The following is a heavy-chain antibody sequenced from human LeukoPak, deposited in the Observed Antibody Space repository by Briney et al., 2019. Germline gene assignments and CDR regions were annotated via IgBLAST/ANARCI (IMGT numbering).Heavy chain of an antibody. CDR2: IYYSGST. CDR1: GGSISSYY. Sequence: SETLSLTCTVSGGSISSYYWSWIRQPPGKGLEWIGYIYYSGSTNYNPSLKSRVTISVDTSKNQFSLKLSSVTAADTAVYYCARLRNYYDSSGYYYRDAFDIWGQGTMVTVSS. D-gene: IGHD3-22*01. CDR3: ARLRNYYDSSGYYYRDAFDI. V-gene: IGHV4-59*08. J-gene: IGHJ3*02.